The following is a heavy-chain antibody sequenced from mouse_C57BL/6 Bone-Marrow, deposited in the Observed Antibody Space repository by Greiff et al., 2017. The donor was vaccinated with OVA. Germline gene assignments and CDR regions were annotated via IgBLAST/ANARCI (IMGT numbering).Heavy chain of an antibody. Sequence: QVQLQQPGAELVKPGASVKLSCKASGYTFTSYWMHWVKQRPGQGLEWIGMIHPNSGSTNYNEKFKSKATLTVDKSSSTAYMQLSSLTSEDSAVYYCAREGSGYVGYAMDYWGQGTSVTVSS. V-gene: IGHV1-64*01. J-gene: IGHJ4*01. CDR2: IHPNSGST. D-gene: IGHD3-2*02. CDR3: AREGSGYVGYAMDY. CDR1: GYTFTSYW.